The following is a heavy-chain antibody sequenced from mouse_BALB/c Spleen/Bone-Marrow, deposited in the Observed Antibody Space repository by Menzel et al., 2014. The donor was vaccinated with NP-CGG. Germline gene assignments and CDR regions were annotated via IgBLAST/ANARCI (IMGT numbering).Heavy chain of an antibody. Sequence: VQLQQPGAELVKPGASVKLSCTASGFNIKDTYMHWVKQRPEQGLEWIGRIDPANGNTKYDPKFQGKATITADTSSNTAYLQLSSLTSEDTSVYYWASYDYEVYFDDWGQGTTLTVSS. V-gene: IGHV14-3*02. CDR1: GFNIKDTY. D-gene: IGHD2-4*01. CDR2: IDPANGNT. CDR3: ASYDYEVYFDD. J-gene: IGHJ2*01.